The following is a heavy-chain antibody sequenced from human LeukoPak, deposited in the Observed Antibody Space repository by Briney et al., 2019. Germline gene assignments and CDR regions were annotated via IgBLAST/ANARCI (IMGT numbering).Heavy chain of an antibody. CDR3: ARRGVGSGSDAFDI. D-gene: IGHD1-26*01. CDR2: IYPGDSDT. CDR1: GYTFTSYW. J-gene: IGHJ3*02. V-gene: IGHV5-51*01. Sequence: GESLQISCQGSGYTFTSYWIGWVRQMPGKGLEWMGTIYPGDSDTRYSPSFQGQVTISADKSISTAYLQWSSLKASDTAMYYCARRGVGSGSDAFDIWGQGTMVTVSS.